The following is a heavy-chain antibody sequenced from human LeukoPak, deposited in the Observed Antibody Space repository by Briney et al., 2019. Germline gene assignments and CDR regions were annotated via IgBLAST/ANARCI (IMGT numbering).Heavy chain of an antibody. CDR1: GGTFSSYA. CDR2: IIPIFGTA. J-gene: IGHJ4*02. D-gene: IGHD6-19*01. Sequence: ASVKVSCKASGGTFSSYAISWVRQAPGQGLEWMGGIIPIFGTANYAQKFQGRVTITADESTSTAYMELRSLRSDDTAVYYCARRIPSGWSDYWGQGTLVTVSS. CDR3: ARRIPSGWSDY. V-gene: IGHV1-69*13.